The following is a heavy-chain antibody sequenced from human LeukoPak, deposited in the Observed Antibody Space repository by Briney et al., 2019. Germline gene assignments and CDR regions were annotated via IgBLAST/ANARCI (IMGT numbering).Heavy chain of an antibody. CDR3: AVLRFLEWLFGDY. V-gene: IGHV3-23*01. CDR2: ISGSGGST. Sequence: GGSLRLSCAASGFTFSSYAMSWARQAPGKGLEWVSAISGSGGSTYYADSVKGRFTISRDNSKNTLYLQMNSLRAEDTAVYYCAVLRFLEWLFGDYWGQGTLVTVSS. J-gene: IGHJ4*02. D-gene: IGHD3-3*01. CDR1: GFTFSSYA.